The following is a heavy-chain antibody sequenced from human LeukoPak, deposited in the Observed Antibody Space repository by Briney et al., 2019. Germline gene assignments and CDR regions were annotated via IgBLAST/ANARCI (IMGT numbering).Heavy chain of an antibody. CDR3: ARHCRNLAMVRGAAYWFDP. CDR1: GDSISSSSSY. CDR2: IYYSGST. J-gene: IGHJ5*02. V-gene: IGHV4-39*01. D-gene: IGHD3-10*01. Sequence: SETLSLTCTVSGDSISSSSSYWGWIRQPPGEGLEWIGSIYYSGSTYYNTSLKSRVTISVDTSKNQFSLKLSSVTAADTAVYYCARHCRNLAMVRGAAYWFDPWGQGTLVTVSS.